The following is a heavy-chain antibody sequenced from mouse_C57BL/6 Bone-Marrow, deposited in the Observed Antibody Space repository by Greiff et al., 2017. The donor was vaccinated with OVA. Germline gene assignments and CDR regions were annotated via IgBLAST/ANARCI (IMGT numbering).Heavy chain of an antibody. D-gene: IGHD1-1*01. Sequence: EVQLKESGGDLVKPGGSLKLSCAASGFTFSSYGMSWVRQTPDKRLEWVATISSGGSYTYYPDSVKGRFTISRDNAKNTLYLQMSSLKSEDTAMYYCARPGYGSSYWYFDVWGTGTTVTVSS. V-gene: IGHV5-6*01. J-gene: IGHJ1*03. CDR2: ISSGGSYT. CDR3: ARPGYGSSYWYFDV. CDR1: GFTFSSYG.